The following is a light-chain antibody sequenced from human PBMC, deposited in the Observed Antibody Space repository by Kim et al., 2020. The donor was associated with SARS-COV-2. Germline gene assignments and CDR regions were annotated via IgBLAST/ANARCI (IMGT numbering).Light chain of an antibody. J-gene: IGLJ2*01. CDR1: SSNIGNIA. CDR2: NDD. CDR3: AVWDDSLNGLV. V-gene: IGLV1-36*01. Sequence: PRVTISCSGSSSNIGNIAVSWYQQFPGKFPKLLIYNDDLLPSGVSDRFSGSKSATSASLAISGLQSEDEADYYCAVWDDSLNGLVFGGGTKVTVL.